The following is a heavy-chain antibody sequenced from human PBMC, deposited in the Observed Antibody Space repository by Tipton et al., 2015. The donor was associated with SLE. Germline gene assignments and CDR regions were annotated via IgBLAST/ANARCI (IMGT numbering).Heavy chain of an antibody. CDR1: GGSFSGYY. D-gene: IGHD2-15*01. V-gene: IGHV4-34*01. CDR2: INHSGST. CDR3: ARRGSGACSGGSCYLDY. J-gene: IGHJ4*02. Sequence: TLSLTCAVYGGSFSGYYWSWIRQPPGKGLEWIGEINHSGSTNYNPSLKSRVTTSVDTSKDQFSLKLSSVTAADTAVYYCARRGSGACSGGSCYLDYWGQGTLVTVSS.